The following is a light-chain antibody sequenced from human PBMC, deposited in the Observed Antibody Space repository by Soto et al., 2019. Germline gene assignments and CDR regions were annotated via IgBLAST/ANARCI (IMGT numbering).Light chain of an antibody. CDR2: SNT. J-gene: IGLJ2*01. Sequence: QSVLTQPPSVSGAPGHSLTISCSGSSSNIGAGYDVHWYQQFPGTAPKLLIYSNTNRPSGVPERFSGSKSGTSASLAITGLRAEDEADYSCHSYDTRLRGSVFGGGTKLTVL. CDR1: SSNIGAGYD. V-gene: IGLV1-40*01. CDR3: HSYDTRLRGSV.